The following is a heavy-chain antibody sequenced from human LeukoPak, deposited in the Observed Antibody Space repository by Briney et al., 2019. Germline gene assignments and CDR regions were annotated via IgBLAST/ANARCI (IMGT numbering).Heavy chain of an antibody. CDR2: IYPGDSNT. Sequence: GESLKISCKGFGYSFTSCWIGWVRQMPGKGLEWMGIIYPGDSNTKYSPSFQGQVTISADKSISTAYLQWSSLKASDTAMYYCARPDYFDHAFDIWGQGTMVTVSS. CDR1: GYSFTSCW. V-gene: IGHV5-51*01. CDR3: ARPDYFDHAFDI. J-gene: IGHJ3*02. D-gene: IGHD3-22*01.